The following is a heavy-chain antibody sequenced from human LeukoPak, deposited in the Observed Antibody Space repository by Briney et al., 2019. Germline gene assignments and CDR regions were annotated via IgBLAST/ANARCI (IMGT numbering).Heavy chain of an antibody. CDR2: INPNSGGT. J-gene: IGHJ6*02. V-gene: IGHV1-2*02. D-gene: IGHD6-19*01. Sequence: ASVKVSCKASGYTFTAYYMHWVRQAPGQGLEWMGWINPNSGGTNYAQKFQGRVTMTRDTSISTAYMELRRLRSDDTAVYYCARDGRTGWAVAGEYYYYYYGMDVWGQGTTVTVSS. CDR1: GYTFTAYY. CDR3: ARDGRTGWAVAGEYYYYYYGMDV.